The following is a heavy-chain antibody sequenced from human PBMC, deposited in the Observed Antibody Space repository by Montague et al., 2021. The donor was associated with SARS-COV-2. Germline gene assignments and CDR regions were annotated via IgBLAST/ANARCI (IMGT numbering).Heavy chain of an antibody. V-gene: IGHV4-34*01. J-gene: IGHJ5*02. CDR1: VASGIGYH. CDR3: AKGSHIYETRGLRTGWFDP. Sequence: SETLSLTCAEYVASGIGYHWPWMRQPPGERLSPMGLVFHSGKTSYNPSLQSRLTMSVDTYKKQFSLRLSSVTAADTAVYFCAKGSHIYETRGLRTGWFDPWGQGTLVTVSS. CDR2: VFHSGKT. D-gene: IGHD7-27*01.